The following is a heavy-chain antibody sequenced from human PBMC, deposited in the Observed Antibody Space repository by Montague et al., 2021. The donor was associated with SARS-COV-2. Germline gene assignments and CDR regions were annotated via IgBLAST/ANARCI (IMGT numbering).Heavy chain of an antibody. CDR2: IWYDGSNQ. V-gene: IGHV3-33*08. CDR1: GFTFSSYD. D-gene: IGHD3-10*01. J-gene: IGHJ6*02. Sequence: SISLAASGFTFSSYDMHWVRQAPGKGLEWVAVIWYDGSNQYYGDSVKGRFTISRDNSKNTLYLQMNSLRAEDTAVYYCAREYSAPRWFGEYNRYGMDVWGQGTTVTVSS. CDR3: AREYSAPRWFGEYNRYGMDV.